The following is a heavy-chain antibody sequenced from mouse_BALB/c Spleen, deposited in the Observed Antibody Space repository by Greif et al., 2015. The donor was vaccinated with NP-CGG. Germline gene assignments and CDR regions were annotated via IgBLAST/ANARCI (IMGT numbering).Heavy chain of an antibody. CDR1: GYAFSSYW. D-gene: IGHD3-1*01. V-gene: IGHV1-80*01. CDR2: IYPGDGDT. J-gene: IGHJ4*01. Sequence: QVQLQQSGAELVRPGSSVKISCKASGYAFSSYWMNWVKQRPGQGLEWIGQIYPGDGDTNYNGKFKGKATLTADKSSSTAYMQLSSLTSEDSAVYFCARYRATWGGYAMDYWGQGTSVTVSS. CDR3: ARYRATWGGYAMDY.